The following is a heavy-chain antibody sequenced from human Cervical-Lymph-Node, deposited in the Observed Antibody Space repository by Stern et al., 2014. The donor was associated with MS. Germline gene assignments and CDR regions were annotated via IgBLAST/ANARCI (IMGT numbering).Heavy chain of an antibody. V-gene: IGHV3-33*01. Sequence: VQLEESGGGVVQPGRSLRLSCAASGFTFRNYGMHWVRQAPGKGLEWVAVIWYDGSNTYYADSVKGRFTISRDDSTNTLYLQMNSLRAEDTAVYYCARDREVYCGGDCYAIGYWGQGTLVTVSS. CDR3: ARDREVYCGGDCYAIGY. J-gene: IGHJ4*02. CDR1: GFTFRNYG. D-gene: IGHD2-21*02. CDR2: IWYDGSNT.